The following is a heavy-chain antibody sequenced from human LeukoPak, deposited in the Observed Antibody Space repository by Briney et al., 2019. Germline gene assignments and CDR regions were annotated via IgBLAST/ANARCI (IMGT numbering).Heavy chain of an antibody. V-gene: IGHV4-61*01. CDR1: GGSISSSSYY. CDR3: ARSLRTSELRYYFDY. Sequence: SETLSLTCTVSGGSISSSSYYWSWIRQPPGKGLEWIGYIYYSGSTNYNPSLKSRVTISVDTSKNQFSLKLSSVTAADTAVYYCARSLRTSELRYYFDYWGQGTLVTVSS. D-gene: IGHD1-26*01. CDR2: IYYSGST. J-gene: IGHJ4*02.